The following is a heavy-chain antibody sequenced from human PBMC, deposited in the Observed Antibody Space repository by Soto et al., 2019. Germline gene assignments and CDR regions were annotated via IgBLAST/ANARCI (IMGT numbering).Heavy chain of an antibody. J-gene: IGHJ4*02. CDR3: VRDSHGDY. Sequence: VQLVESGGGLVQPGGSLRLSCAASGFTFSNYWMHWVRQAPGKGLEWVSRIDHDGPTDYADSVRGRFTISRDNAENTLYLQMNSLRPEDTAVYYCVRDSHGDYWGQGTLVTVSS. CDR1: GFTFSNYW. V-gene: IGHV3-74*01. CDR2: IDHDGPT.